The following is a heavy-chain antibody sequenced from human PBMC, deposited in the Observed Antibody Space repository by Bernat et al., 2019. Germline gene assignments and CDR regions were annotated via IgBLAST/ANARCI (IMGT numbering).Heavy chain of an antibody. CDR2: IKSKTDDGTT. D-gene: IGHD3-10*01. CDR1: SNAW. Sequence: SNAWMNWVRQAPGKGLEWVGRIKSKTDDGTTDYAAPVKGRFTISRDDSKNTLYLQMNSLKTEDTAVYYCTTAPKEGSGSYIYYYYGMDVWGQGTTVTVSS. V-gene: IGHV3-15*07. J-gene: IGHJ6*02. CDR3: TTAPKEGSGSYIYYYYGMDV.